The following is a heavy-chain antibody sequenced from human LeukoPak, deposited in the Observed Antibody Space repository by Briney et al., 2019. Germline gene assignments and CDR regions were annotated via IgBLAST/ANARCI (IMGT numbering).Heavy chain of an antibody. CDR1: GGSISSSSYY. D-gene: IGHD3-10*01. CDR2: INYSGNT. V-gene: IGHV4-39*01. J-gene: IGHJ5*02. Sequence: SETLSLTCTVSGGSISSSSYYWAWIRQPPGKGLEWIGSINYSGNTYYNPSLKSRVTISVDTSKSQFFLKLSSVTAADTAVYYCARQKWITMVRGVINWFDPWGQGTLVTASS. CDR3: ARQKWITMVRGVINWFDP.